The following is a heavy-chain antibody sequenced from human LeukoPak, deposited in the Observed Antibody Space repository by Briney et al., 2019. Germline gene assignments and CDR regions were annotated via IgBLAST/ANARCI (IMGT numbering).Heavy chain of an antibody. CDR1: GGSVSPYY. CDR2: IDNSGST. Sequence: SETLSLTCTVSGGSVSPYYWSWIQQPPGKRLEWIGYIDNSGSTNYNPSLKSRVTMSLDTPKNQFSLKLSSVTAADTAVYYCARDSGWLRFDYWGQGTLVTVSS. V-gene: IGHV4-59*02. CDR3: ARDSGWLRFDY. J-gene: IGHJ4*02. D-gene: IGHD3-10*01.